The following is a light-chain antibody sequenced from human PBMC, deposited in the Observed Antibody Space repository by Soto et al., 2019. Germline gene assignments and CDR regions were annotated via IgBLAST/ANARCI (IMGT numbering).Light chain of an antibody. Sequence: EIVMTQSPATLSVSPGERATLSCRASQSVSSKLAWYQQKPGQAPRLLIYGASTRATGIPARFSGSGPGTEFTLTISSLQSEDFAVYYCQQYNNWPPITLGQGTRLEIK. CDR1: QSVSSK. V-gene: IGKV3-15*01. CDR3: QQYNNWPPIT. J-gene: IGKJ5*01. CDR2: GAS.